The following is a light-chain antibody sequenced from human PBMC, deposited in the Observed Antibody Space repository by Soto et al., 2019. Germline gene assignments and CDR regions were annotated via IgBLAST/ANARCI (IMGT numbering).Light chain of an antibody. CDR1: QSVTSTY. Sequence: EFVLTQSPGTLSLSPGERALLSYSASQSVTSTYIAWYQQKPGQAPRLLIYGASSRATGIPDRFSGSGSGTDFTLTISRLEAEDFAVYYCQYYGSSPPTTFGQGTKLVIK. CDR2: GAS. V-gene: IGKV3-20*01. J-gene: IGKJ2*01. CDR3: QYYGSSPPTT.